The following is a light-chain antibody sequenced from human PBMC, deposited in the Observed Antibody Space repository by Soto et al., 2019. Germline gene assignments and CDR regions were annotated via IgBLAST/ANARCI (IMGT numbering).Light chain of an antibody. CDR2: GAS. Sequence: EIVMTQSPATLSVSPGERATLSCRASQSVSSNLAWYQRKPGQPPRLLISGASTRATAIPARFSGSGSGTEFTLTISILEAEDFEVYYCQQYNNWPLTFGGGTKVEIK. CDR3: QQYNNWPLT. J-gene: IGKJ4*01. V-gene: IGKV3-15*01. CDR1: QSVSSN.